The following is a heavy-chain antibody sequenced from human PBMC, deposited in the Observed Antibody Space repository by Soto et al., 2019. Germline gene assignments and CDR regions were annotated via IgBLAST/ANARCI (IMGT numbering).Heavy chain of an antibody. J-gene: IGHJ4*02. V-gene: IGHV4-34*09. CDR1: GGSFSGYY. D-gene: IGHD3-10*01. CDR3: ARVPGV. Sequence: PSETLSLTCAVYGGSFSGYYWSWIRQPPGKGLEWIGEINHSGRTYYNPSLKSRVTISVDTSKNQFSLKLSSVTAADTAVYYCARVPGVWGQGTLVTVSS. CDR2: INHSGRT.